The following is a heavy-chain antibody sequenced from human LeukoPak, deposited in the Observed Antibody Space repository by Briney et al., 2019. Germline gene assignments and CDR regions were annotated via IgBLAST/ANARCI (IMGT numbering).Heavy chain of an antibody. J-gene: IGHJ3*02. CDR1: GFTFSSYG. CDR3: ANAAGYSSSWYVRGAFDI. Sequence: GGSLRLSCAASGFTFSSYGMHWVRQAPGKGLEWVAVISYDGSNKYYADSVKGRFTISRDNSKNTLYLQMNSLRAEDTAVYYCANAAGYSSSWYVRGAFDIWGQGTMVTVSS. D-gene: IGHD6-13*01. CDR2: ISYDGSNK. V-gene: IGHV3-30*18.